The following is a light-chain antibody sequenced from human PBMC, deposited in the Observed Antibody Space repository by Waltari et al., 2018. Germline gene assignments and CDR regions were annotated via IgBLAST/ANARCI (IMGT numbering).Light chain of an antibody. J-gene: IGLJ3*02. CDR3: SSYTSSSTLV. CDR2: EVS. CDR1: SSDVGGSNY. V-gene: IGLV2-14*01. Sequence: QSALTQPAPVSGSPGQSITIPCTGTSSDVGGSNYVSWYQQHPGKAPKLMIYEVSNRPSGVSNRFSGSKSGNTASLTISGLQAEDEADYYCSSYTSSSTLVFGGGTKLTVL.